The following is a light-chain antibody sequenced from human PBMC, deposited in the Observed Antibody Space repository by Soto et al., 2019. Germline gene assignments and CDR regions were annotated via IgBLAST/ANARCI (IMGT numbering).Light chain of an antibody. CDR2: LAS. J-gene: IGKJ4*01. Sequence: DFVMTQSPDSLAVSLGERATINCKSSHSVLYGSNKKKYLAWYQQKPGQPPKLLINLASTRESGVPERFSGSGSGTDFNLAISSLHAEHVAVYYCQRYYGTPLTFDGATRVAIK. V-gene: IGKV4-1*01. CDR1: HSVLYGSNKKKY. CDR3: QRYYGTPLT.